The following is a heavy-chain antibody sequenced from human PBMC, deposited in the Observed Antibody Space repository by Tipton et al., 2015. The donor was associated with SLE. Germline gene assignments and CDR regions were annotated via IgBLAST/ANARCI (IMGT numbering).Heavy chain of an antibody. CDR1: GGSINTGPDY. Sequence: TLSLTCTVSGGSINTGPDYWGWIRQPPGKGREWIWSIYYSGNTNYNPSLKSRVTISIDPSKNQFSLKLRSVTAADTAVYYCARRAVRGVITLNYFDSWGQGTLVTVSS. D-gene: IGHD3-10*01. CDR3: ARRAVRGVITLNYFDS. CDR2: IYYSGNT. J-gene: IGHJ4*02. V-gene: IGHV4-39*01.